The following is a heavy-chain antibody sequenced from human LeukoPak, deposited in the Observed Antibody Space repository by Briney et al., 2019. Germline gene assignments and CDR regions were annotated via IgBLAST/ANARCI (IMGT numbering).Heavy chain of an antibody. J-gene: IGHJ4*02. CDR2: ISWNSGSI. Sequence: GRSLRLSCAASGFTFDGYAMHWVRQAPGKGLEWVSGISWNSGSIGYADSVKGRFTISRDNAKNSLYLQMNSLRAEDMALYYCAKDIRRRGKVVELYYFDYWGQGTLVTVSS. V-gene: IGHV3-9*03. CDR3: AKDIRRRGKVVELYYFDY. CDR1: GFTFDGYA. D-gene: IGHD2-2*01.